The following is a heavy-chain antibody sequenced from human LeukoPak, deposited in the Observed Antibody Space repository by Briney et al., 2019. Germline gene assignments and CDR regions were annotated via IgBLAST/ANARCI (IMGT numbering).Heavy chain of an antibody. CDR3: ARDLGSVAPSYFDY. Sequence: ASVKVSCKASGGTFTSYGISRVRQAPGQGLEWMGWISAYNGNTNYAQELQGRVTMTADTSTSTAYMELRSLRSDDTAVYYCARDLGSVAPSYFDYWGQGTLVTVSS. J-gene: IGHJ4*02. CDR2: ISAYNGNT. D-gene: IGHD5-12*01. V-gene: IGHV1-18*01. CDR1: GGTFTSYG.